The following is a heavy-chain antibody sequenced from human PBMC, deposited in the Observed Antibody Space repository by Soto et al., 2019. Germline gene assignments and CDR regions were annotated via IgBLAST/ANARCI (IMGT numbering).Heavy chain of an antibody. Sequence: GGSLRLSCAASGFTFSSHAMSWVRQAPGKGLEWVSAISGSGGSTYYADSVKGRFTISRDNSKNTLYLQMNSLRAEDTAVYYCAKDPPARYSGSYHNDKLFDYWGQGTLVTVSS. CDR3: AKDPPARYSGSYHNDKLFDY. D-gene: IGHD1-26*01. J-gene: IGHJ4*02. V-gene: IGHV3-23*01. CDR2: ISGSGGST. CDR1: GFTFSSHA.